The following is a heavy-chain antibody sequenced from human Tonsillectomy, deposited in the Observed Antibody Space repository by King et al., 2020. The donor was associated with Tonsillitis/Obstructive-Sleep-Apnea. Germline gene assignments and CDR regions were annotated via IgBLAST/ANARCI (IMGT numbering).Heavy chain of an antibody. CDR1: GGSLSGYY. J-gene: IGHJ4*02. V-gene: IGHV4-59*01. Sequence: VQLQESGPGLVKPSETLSLTCTVSGGSLSGYYWSWIRQPPGKGLEWIGYMYYSGSTKFNPSLQSRVTISVDTSKNQFSLRLSSATAADTAVYYCAREVRIAGKGFDYWGQGILVTVSS. CDR3: AREVRIAGKGFDY. CDR2: MYYSGST. D-gene: IGHD2-21*01.